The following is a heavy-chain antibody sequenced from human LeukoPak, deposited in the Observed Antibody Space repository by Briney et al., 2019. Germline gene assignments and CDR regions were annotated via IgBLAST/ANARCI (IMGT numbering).Heavy chain of an antibody. CDR3: ARGHQLLYSTLKGNNYFDY. CDR2: ISSSSGYM. V-gene: IGHV3-21*01. D-gene: IGHD2-2*02. J-gene: IGHJ4*02. CDR1: GFTFSDYS. Sequence: GGSLRLSCAASGFTFSDYSMNWVRQAPGKGLEWVSSISSSSGYMYYADSMRGRFTISRDNAKNSLYLQMSSLRAEDTAVYYCARGHQLLYSTLKGNNYFDYWGQGTLVTVSS.